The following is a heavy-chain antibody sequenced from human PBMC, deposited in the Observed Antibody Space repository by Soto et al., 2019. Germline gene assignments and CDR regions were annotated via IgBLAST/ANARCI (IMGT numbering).Heavy chain of an antibody. CDR1: GFTFSRYG. D-gene: IGHD6-19*01. J-gene: IGHJ4*02. CDR3: TRDEGYSSWSGPGDFEH. V-gene: IGHV3-33*01. CDR2: IWYDGSKK. Sequence: QVQLIESGGGVVQPGRSLRLSCAASGFTFSRYGMHWVRQAPGKGLEWVAIIWYDGSKKYHADSVKGRFTISRDDSKNTLYLQMNNLRAEDTAVYFCTRDEGYSSWSGPGDFEHWGQGTLVSVSS.